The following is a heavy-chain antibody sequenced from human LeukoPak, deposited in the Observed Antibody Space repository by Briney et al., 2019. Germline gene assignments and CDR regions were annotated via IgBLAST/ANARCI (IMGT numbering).Heavy chain of an antibody. V-gene: IGHV1-2*02. CDR3: ASSGILTGYYKDNFDY. J-gene: IGHJ4*02. D-gene: IGHD3-9*01. CDR2: INPNNGDT. Sequence: WASVKVSCKASGYTFTGYYIHWVRQAPGQGLEWMGWINPNNGDTNFAQKFQGRVTMTRDTSISTVYMELSRLRSDDTAVYYCASSGILTGYYKDNFDYWGQGTLVTVSS. CDR1: GYTFTGYY.